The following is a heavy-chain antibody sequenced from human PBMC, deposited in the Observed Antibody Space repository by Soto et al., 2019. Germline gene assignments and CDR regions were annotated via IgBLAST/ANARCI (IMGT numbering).Heavy chain of an antibody. J-gene: IGHJ6*02. V-gene: IGHV1-3*04. Sequence: QVQLVQSGAEVEKPGASVKVSCKASGYNFTTYAMLWVRQAPGQRPEWMGWINTGNGNTKYSPKFQGRVTITRDTSASTAEMELSSLKSEDTAVYYCARGERLYSYYYSMDVWGQGSTVTVS. D-gene: IGHD3-3*01. CDR2: INTGNGNT. CDR3: ARGERLYSYYYSMDV. CDR1: GYNFTTYA.